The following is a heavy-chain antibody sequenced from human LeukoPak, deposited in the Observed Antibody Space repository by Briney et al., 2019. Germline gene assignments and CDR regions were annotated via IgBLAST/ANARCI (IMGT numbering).Heavy chain of an antibody. CDR1: GYTFTSYG. CDR2: ISAYNGNT. J-gene: IGHJ4*02. Sequence: GASVKVSCKASGYTFTSYGISWVRQAPGQGLEWMGWISAYNGNTNYAQKLQGRVTITTDTSTSTASMELRSMRSDDTAVYYCARDRERWELPDYGGQGTLVTVSS. CDR3: ARDRERWELPDY. V-gene: IGHV1-18*01. D-gene: IGHD1-26*01.